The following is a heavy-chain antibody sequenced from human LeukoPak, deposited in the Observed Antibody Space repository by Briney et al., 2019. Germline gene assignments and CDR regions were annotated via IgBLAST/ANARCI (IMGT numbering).Heavy chain of an antibody. CDR2: ISSSSITI. Sequence: GGSLRLSCAASGFTFSSYSLNWVRQAPGKGLEWVSFISSSSITIYYADSVKGRFTISRDNAEKSLYLQMNSLRAEDTAVYYCARDRGGSYSAVDYWGQGTLVTVSS. D-gene: IGHD2-15*01. J-gene: IGHJ4*02. V-gene: IGHV3-48*04. CDR3: ARDRGGSYSAVDY. CDR1: GFTFSSYS.